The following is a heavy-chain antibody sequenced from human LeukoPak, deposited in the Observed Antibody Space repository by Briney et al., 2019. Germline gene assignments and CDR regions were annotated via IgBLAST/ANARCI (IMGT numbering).Heavy chain of an antibody. V-gene: IGHV3-9*01. CDR3: AKGDWGDY. Sequence: SLRLSCATSGCTFDDYAMHWVRQAPGKGLEWVAGISCNGTNIDYADSGKGRFTISRDKAKNSLYLQMNSLRAEDTALYYCAKGDWGDYWGQGTLVTVSS. CDR1: GCTFDDYA. J-gene: IGHJ4*02. CDR2: ISCNGTNI. D-gene: IGHD7-27*01.